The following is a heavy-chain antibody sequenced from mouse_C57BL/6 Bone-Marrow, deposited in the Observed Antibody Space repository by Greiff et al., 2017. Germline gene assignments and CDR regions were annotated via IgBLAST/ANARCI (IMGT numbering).Heavy chain of an antibody. V-gene: IGHV1-69*01. CDR1: GYTFTSYW. CDR2: IDPSDSYT. Sequence: VQLQQPGAELVMPGASVKLFCKASGYTFTSYWMHWVKQRPGQGLEWIGEIDPSDSYTNYNQKFKGKSTLTVDKSSSTAYMQLSSLTSEDSAVYYCARDYYGSSFWFAYWGQGTLVTVSA. J-gene: IGHJ3*01. D-gene: IGHD1-1*01. CDR3: ARDYYGSSFWFAY.